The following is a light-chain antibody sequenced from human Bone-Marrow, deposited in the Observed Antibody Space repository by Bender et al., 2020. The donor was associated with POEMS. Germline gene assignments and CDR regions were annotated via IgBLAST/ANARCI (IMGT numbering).Light chain of an antibody. CDR1: ALPKHY. CDR3: QVWDSSSVV. J-gene: IGLJ2*01. Sequence: SYELTQPPSVSVSPGQTARITCSADALPKHYVYWYQQKPGQAPVLVIYKDTERPSGIPERFSGSNSGNTATLTISRAQAGDEADYYCQVWDSSSVVFGGGTKLTVL. V-gene: IGLV3-25*02. CDR2: KDT.